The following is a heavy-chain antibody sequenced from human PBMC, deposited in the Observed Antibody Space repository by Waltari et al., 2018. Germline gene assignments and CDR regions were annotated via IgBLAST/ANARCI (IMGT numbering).Heavy chain of an antibody. V-gene: IGHV1-69*01. D-gene: IGHD1-1*01. CDR1: GGTFSSYA. CDR2: IIPIFGTA. CDR3: ARDMGNWNDDSIPYYCDY. J-gene: IGHJ4*02. Sequence: QVQLVQSGAEVKKPGSSVKVSCKASGGTFSSYAISWVRQAPGQGLEWMGGIIPIFGTANYAQKFQGRGTITADESTSTAYMELSSRRSEDTAVYYCARDMGNWNDDSIPYYCDYWGQGTLVTVSS.